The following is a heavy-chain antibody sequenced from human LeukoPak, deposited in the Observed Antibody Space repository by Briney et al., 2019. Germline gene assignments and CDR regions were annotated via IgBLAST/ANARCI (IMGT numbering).Heavy chain of an antibody. CDR3: ASVDTAMAEPVDY. D-gene: IGHD5-18*01. Sequence: PSETLSLTCAVYGGSFSGYYWSWSRQPPGKGLEWSGEINHSGSTNYNPSRKSRVTISVDPYKNPFSLKLRSVTPADTAVYYCASVDTAMAEPVDYWGQGTLVTVSS. V-gene: IGHV4-34*01. CDR2: INHSGST. J-gene: IGHJ4*02. CDR1: GGSFSGYY.